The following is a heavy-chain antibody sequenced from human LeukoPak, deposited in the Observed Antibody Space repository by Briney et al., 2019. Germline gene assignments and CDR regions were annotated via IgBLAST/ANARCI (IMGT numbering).Heavy chain of an antibody. D-gene: IGHD3-10*01. V-gene: IGHV1-2*02. J-gene: IGHJ3*02. CDR2: INPNNGGT. CDR1: GYTFTGNY. CDR3: AREGINRVRGVPFDI. Sequence: ASVKVSCKASGYTFTGNYIHWVRQAPGQGLEWVGWINPNNGGTYYGQKFQGRVTMTRDTSIRAAYMDLSSLISEDTAVYYCAREGINRVRGVPFDIWGQGTMATVSS.